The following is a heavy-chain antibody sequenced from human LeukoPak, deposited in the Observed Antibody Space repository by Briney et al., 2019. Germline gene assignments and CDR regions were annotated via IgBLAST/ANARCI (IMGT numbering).Heavy chain of an antibody. Sequence: SETLSLTCTVSGGSISYFYWSWVRQPAGKGLEWIGRIYTSGSTNYNPSLKSRVTMSVDTSKKQFSLKLSSVTAADTAVYYCARVRGSSGSYEYYHYMDVWGKGTTVTISS. CDR1: GGSISYFY. V-gene: IGHV4-4*07. J-gene: IGHJ6*03. D-gene: IGHD1-26*01. CDR3: ARVRGSSGSYEYYHYMDV. CDR2: IYTSGST.